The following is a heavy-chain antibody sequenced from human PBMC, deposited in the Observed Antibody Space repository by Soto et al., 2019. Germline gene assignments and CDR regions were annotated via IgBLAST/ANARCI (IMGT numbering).Heavy chain of an antibody. CDR3: ARRLLIPAGSSSWPLYYYYYGMDV. J-gene: IGHJ6*02. CDR2: ISSSSSYI. D-gene: IGHD6-13*01. V-gene: IGHV3-21*01. Sequence: GGSLRLPCSASVFTCSSYIMNWGRQAPGKGLEWVSSISSSSSYIYYADSVKGRFTISRDNAKNSLYLQMNSLRAEDTAVYYCARRLLIPAGSSSWPLYYYYYGMDVWGQGTTVTVSS. CDR1: VFTCSSYI.